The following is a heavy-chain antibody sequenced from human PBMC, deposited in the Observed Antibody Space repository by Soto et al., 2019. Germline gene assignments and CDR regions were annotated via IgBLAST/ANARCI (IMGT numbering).Heavy chain of an antibody. Sequence: GGSLRLSCAASGFTFSSYGMHWVRQAPGKGLEWVAVISYDGSNKYYADSVKGRFTISRDNSKNTLYLQMNSLRAEDTAVYYCAKVLVSGTVTTGENDAFDIWGQGTMVTVSS. D-gene: IGHD4-17*01. CDR3: AKVLVSGTVTTGENDAFDI. CDR1: GFTFSSYG. V-gene: IGHV3-30*18. J-gene: IGHJ3*02. CDR2: ISYDGSNK.